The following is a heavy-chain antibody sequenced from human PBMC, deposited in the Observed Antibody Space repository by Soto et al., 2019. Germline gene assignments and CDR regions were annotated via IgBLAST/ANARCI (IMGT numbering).Heavy chain of an antibody. D-gene: IGHD2-15*01. CDR2: IYSGGNT. CDR1: GFTVSIKY. V-gene: IGHV3-66*01. J-gene: IGHJ4*02. Sequence: GGSLRLSCAASGFTVSIKYMTWVRQAPGKGLEWVSVIYSGGNTYYADSVKGSLTISRDNSKNTLYLQMNSLRAEDTAVYYCARVGGSSYFGDYYFDYWGQGTLVTVSS. CDR3: ARVGGSSYFGDYYFDY.